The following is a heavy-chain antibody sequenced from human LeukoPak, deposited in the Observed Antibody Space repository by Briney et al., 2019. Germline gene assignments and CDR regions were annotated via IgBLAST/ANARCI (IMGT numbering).Heavy chain of an antibody. CDR2: VYYSGTT. D-gene: IGHD3-10*01. CDR3: ARDVARSGDLFGWFDP. CDR1: GGSMSSRY. Sequence: SETLSLTCTVSGGSMSSRYWIWIRQPPGKGLEWIGYVYYSGTTNSNPSLKSRVTISVDTSKNQFSLNLRSVTAADTAVYYCARDVARSGDLFGWFDPWGQGTLVIVSS. J-gene: IGHJ5*02. V-gene: IGHV4-59*11.